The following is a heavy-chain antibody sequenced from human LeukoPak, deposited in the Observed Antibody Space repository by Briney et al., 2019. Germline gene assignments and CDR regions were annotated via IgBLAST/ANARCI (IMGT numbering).Heavy chain of an antibody. CDR2: ISSSSSTI. V-gene: IGHV3-48*01. CDR3: ARGTRFYYAHGGDAFDI. D-gene: IGHD3-10*01. Sequence: PGGSLRLSCAASGFTFSSYSMNWVRQAPGKGLEWVSYISSSSSTIYYADSVKGRFTISRDNAKNSLYLQMNSLRAEDTAVYYCARGTRFYYAHGGDAFDIWGQGTMVTVSS. CDR1: GFTFSSYS. J-gene: IGHJ3*02.